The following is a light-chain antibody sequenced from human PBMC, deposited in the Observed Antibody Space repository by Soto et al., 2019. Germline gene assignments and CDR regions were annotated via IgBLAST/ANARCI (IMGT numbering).Light chain of an antibody. Sequence: EIVLTQSPATLSLSPGERATLSCRASQSVNNYLSWYQQKPGQAPRLLLYDASNRATGIPPRFSGSGSGTAFTLTIRSRELDDFAFYNCRRRTNWPQTFGQGTKVEIK. CDR1: QSVNNY. V-gene: IGKV3-11*01. CDR2: DAS. CDR3: RRRTNWPQT. J-gene: IGKJ1*01.